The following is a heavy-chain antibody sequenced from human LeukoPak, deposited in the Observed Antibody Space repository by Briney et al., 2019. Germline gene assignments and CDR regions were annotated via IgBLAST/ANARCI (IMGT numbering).Heavy chain of an antibody. J-gene: IGHJ5*02. D-gene: IGHD6-19*01. Sequence: PGGSLRLSCAASGVAFGDYAMTWIRQAPGKGLDWVSYISGSGSTRYYADSVKGRFTISRDNSKNPVYLQMNTVSVDDTAVYYCARVAGWHWFDPWGQGTLVTVSS. V-gene: IGHV3-11*01. CDR3: ARVAGWHWFDP. CDR1: GVAFGDYA. CDR2: ISGSGSTR.